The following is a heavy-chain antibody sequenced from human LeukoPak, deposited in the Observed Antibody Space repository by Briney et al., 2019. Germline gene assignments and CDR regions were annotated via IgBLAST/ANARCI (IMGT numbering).Heavy chain of an antibody. CDR2: ISYDGSNK. Sequence: GGSLRLSCAASGFTFSSYGMHWVRQAPGKGLEWVAVISYDGSNKYYADSVKGRFTISRDNSKNTLYLQMNSLRAEDTAVYYCAKELWSPWAFDIWGQGTMVTVSS. D-gene: IGHD5-18*01. J-gene: IGHJ3*02. CDR1: GFTFSSYG. V-gene: IGHV3-30*18. CDR3: AKELWSPWAFDI.